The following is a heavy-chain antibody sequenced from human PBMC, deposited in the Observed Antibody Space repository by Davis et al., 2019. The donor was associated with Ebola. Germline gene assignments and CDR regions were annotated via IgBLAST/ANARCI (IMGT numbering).Heavy chain of an antibody. CDR2: INPNRGAT. CDR3: ARGSYGDYYEYGMDV. Sequence: ASVKVSCKASGYTITGYYIHWVRQAPGQGLEWMGWINPNRGATNSAQKFQGWVAMTTDTSLNTAYMELTSLKSDATAVYYCARGSYGDYYEYGMDVWGQGTTVIVSS. CDR1: GYTITGYY. J-gene: IGHJ6*02. D-gene: IGHD4/OR15-4a*01. V-gene: IGHV1-2*04.